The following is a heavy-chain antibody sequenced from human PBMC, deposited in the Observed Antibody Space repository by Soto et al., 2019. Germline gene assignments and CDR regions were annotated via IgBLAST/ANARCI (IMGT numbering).Heavy chain of an antibody. V-gene: IGHV4-34*01. Sequence: PSETLSLTCAVYGGSFSGYYWSWIRQPPGKGLEWIGEINHSGSTNYNPSLKSRVTISVDTSKNQFSLKLSSVTAADTAVYYCARGPILRFLEWLSHYYYGMDVWGQGTTVTVS. D-gene: IGHD3-3*01. CDR3: ARGPILRFLEWLSHYYYGMDV. J-gene: IGHJ6*02. CDR2: INHSGST. CDR1: GGSFSGYY.